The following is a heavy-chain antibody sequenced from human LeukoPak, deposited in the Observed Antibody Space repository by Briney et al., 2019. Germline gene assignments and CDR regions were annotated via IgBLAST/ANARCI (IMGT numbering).Heavy chain of an antibody. CDR2: INHSGST. Sequence: SETLSLNCAVYGGSFSGYYWSWIRKPPGKGLEWIGEINHSGSTNYNPSLKSRVTISVDTSKNQFSLKLSSVTAADTAVYYCARGGMRLWFGELWSNWFDPWGQGTLVTVSS. CDR3: ARGGMRLWFGELWSNWFDP. CDR1: GGSFSGYY. J-gene: IGHJ5*02. V-gene: IGHV4-34*01. D-gene: IGHD3-10*01.